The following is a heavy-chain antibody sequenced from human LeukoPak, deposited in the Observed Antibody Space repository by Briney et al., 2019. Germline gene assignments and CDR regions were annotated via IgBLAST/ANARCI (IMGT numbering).Heavy chain of an antibody. D-gene: IGHD4-23*01. J-gene: IGHJ3*02. CDR1: GGSISSSNYY. CDR2: IYYSGNT. CDR3: ARVGVRWPDAFDI. V-gene: IGHV4-39*07. Sequence: SETLSLTCTVSGGSISSSNYYWGWIRQPPGKGLEWIGSIYYSGNTYYNPSLKSRLTISVDTSKNQFSLRLRSVTAADTAVYYCARVGVRWPDAFDIWGQGTMVTVSS.